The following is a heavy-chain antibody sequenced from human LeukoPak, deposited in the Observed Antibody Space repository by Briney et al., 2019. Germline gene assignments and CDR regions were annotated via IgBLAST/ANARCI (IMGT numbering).Heavy chain of an antibody. CDR2: IYHSGST. V-gene: IGHV4-38-2*01. Sequence: SETLSLTCAVSGYSISSGYYWGWIRQPPGKGLEWIGSIYHSGSTYYNPSLKSRVTISVDTSRNQFSLKLSSVTAADTAVCYCARGLIAAAVYFDYWGQGTLVTVSS. D-gene: IGHD6-13*01. J-gene: IGHJ4*02. CDR3: ARGLIAAAVYFDY. CDR1: GYSISSGYY.